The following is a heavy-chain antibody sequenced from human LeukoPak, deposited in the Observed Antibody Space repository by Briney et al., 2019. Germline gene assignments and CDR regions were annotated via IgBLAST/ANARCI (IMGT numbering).Heavy chain of an antibody. V-gene: IGHV1-69*05. CDR2: IIPIFGTA. CDR3: ARGIAVAGPVDY. CDR1: GGTFSSYA. Sequence: SVKVSCKASGGTFSSYAISWVRQAPGQGLEWMGGIIPIFGTANYAQKFQGRVTMTRDTSTSTVYMELSSLRSEDTAVYYCARGIAVAGPVDYWGQGTLVTVSS. J-gene: IGHJ4*02. D-gene: IGHD6-19*01.